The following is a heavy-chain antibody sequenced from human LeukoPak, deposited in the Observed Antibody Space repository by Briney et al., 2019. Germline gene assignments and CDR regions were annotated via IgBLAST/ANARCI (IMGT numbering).Heavy chain of an antibody. CDR1: GYTFTDYY. CDR3: AREYPYGDYPCYFDY. J-gene: IGHJ4*02. CDR2: INPNSGGT. D-gene: IGHD4-17*01. V-gene: IGHV1-2*02. Sequence: GASVKVSCKASGYTFTDYYMHWVRQAPGQGLEWMGWINPNSGGTNYAQKFQGRVTMTRDTSISTAYMELSRLRSDDTAVYYCAREYPYGDYPCYFDYWGQGTLVTVSS.